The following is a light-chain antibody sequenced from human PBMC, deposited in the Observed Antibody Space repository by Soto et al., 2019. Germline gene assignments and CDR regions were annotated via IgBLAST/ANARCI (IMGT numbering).Light chain of an antibody. J-gene: IGKJ5*01. Sequence: DIVMTQSPLSLPVTPGEPASISCICSQSVLHSNGYNYLDWYLQKPGQSPQLLIYLGSNRASGVPDRFSGSGSGTDFTLKISRVEAEDVGVYYCMQALQTPITFGQGTRLEIK. CDR1: QSVLHSNGYNY. V-gene: IGKV2-28*01. CDR2: LGS. CDR3: MQALQTPIT.